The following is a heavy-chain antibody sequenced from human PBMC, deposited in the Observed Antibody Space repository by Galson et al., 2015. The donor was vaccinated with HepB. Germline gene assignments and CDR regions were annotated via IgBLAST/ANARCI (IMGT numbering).Heavy chain of an antibody. Sequence: SLRLSCAASGFTFSSYAMTWVRQAPGKGLEWVSVITDSGDNTYDADSVKGRFTISRDNSKNTLYLQMNRLRAEDTAVYYCADLVRGRNGQYFRYWGKGTRVAVSA. V-gene: IGHV3-23*01. J-gene: IGHJ1*01. CDR2: ITDSGDNT. CDR1: GFTFSSYA. D-gene: IGHD3-10*01. CDR3: ADLVRGRNGQYFRY.